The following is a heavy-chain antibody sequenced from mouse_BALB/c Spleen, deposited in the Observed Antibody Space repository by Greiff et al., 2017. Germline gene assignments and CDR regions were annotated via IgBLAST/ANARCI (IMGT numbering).Heavy chain of an antibody. CDR2: ISSGSSTI. CDR1: GFTFSSFG. Sequence: EVQLVESGGGLVQPGGSRKLSCAASGFTFSSFGMHWVRQAPEKGLEWVAYISSGSSTIYYADTVKGRFTISRDNPKNTLCLQMTSLRSEDTAMYYCARGLGYFDVWGAGTTVTVSS. D-gene: IGHD2-2*01. V-gene: IGHV5-17*02. J-gene: IGHJ1*01. CDR3: ARGLGYFDV.